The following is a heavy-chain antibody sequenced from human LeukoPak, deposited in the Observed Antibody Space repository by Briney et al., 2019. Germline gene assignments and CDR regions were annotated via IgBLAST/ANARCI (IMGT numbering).Heavy chain of an antibody. J-gene: IGHJ3*02. CDR1: GYTFTGYY. D-gene: IGHD1-1*01. V-gene: IGHV1-2*02. CDR2: INPNSGGT. Sequence: ASVKVSCKASGYTFTGYYMHWVRQAPGQGLEWMGWINPNSGGTNYAQKFQGRVTMTRDTSISTAYVELSRLRSDDTAVYYCARTWKKSDAFDIWGQGTMVTVSS. CDR3: ARTWKKSDAFDI.